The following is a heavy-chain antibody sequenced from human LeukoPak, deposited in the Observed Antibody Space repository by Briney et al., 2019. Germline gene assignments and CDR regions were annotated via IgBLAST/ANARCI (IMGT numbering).Heavy chain of an antibody. CDR1: GFTFSDYS. CDR3: AKDLTMVRGVRALYYYYGMDV. V-gene: IGHV3-48*01. Sequence: GGSLRLSCAASGFTFSDYSMSWVRQAPGKGLEWVSYITNTSSTIYYADSVKGRFTISRDNSKNTLYLQMNSLRAEDTAVYYCAKDLTMVRGVRALYYYYGMDVWGQGTTVTVSS. D-gene: IGHD3-10*01. CDR2: ITNTSSTI. J-gene: IGHJ6*02.